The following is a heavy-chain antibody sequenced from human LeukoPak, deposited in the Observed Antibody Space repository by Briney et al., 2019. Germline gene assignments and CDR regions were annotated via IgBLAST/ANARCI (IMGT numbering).Heavy chain of an antibody. CDR1: GYTLTELS. Sequence: GASVKVPCKVSGYTLTELSMHWVRQAPGKGLEWMGGFDPEDGETIYAQKFQGRVTMTEGTSTDTAYMELSSLRSEDTAVYYCATVRYSSSWYLNYWGQGTLVTVSS. CDR3: ATVRYSSSWYLNY. V-gene: IGHV1-24*01. D-gene: IGHD6-13*01. CDR2: FDPEDGET. J-gene: IGHJ4*02.